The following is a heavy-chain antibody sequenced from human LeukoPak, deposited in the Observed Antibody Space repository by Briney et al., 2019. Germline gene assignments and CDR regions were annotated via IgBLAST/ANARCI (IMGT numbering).Heavy chain of an antibody. J-gene: IGHJ4*02. CDR1: GYTFTSYY. Sequence: GASVKVSCKASGYTFTSYYMHWVRQAPGQGLEWMGIINPSGGSTSYAQKFQGRATMTRDTYTSTVYMELSSLRSEDTAVYYCARDNRLGSQPLYYFDYWGQGTLVTVSS. CDR3: ARDNRLGSQPLYYFDY. V-gene: IGHV1-46*01. CDR2: INPSGGST. D-gene: IGHD3-16*01.